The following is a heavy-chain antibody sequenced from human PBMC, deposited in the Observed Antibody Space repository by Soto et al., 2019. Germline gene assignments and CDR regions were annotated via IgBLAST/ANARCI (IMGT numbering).Heavy chain of an antibody. J-gene: IGHJ5*02. Sequence: ASVKVSCKASGYTFTSYAMHCVRQVPGQRLEWMGWINAGNGNTKYSQKFQGRVTITRDTSASTAYMELSSLRSEDTAVYYCARITYGSGSKRLQNWFDPWGQGTLVTVSS. CDR1: GYTFTSYA. CDR3: ARITYGSGSKRLQNWFDP. V-gene: IGHV1-3*01. D-gene: IGHD3-10*01. CDR2: INAGNGNT.